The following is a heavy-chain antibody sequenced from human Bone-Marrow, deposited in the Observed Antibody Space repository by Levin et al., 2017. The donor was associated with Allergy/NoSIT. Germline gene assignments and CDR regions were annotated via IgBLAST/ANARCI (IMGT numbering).Heavy chain of an antibody. D-gene: IGHD4-17*01. V-gene: IGHV4-59*01. J-gene: IGHJ4*02. Sequence: SQTLSLTCTVSGGSISSYYWSWIRQPPGKGLEWIGYIYYSGSTNYNPSLKSRVTISVDTSKNQFSLKLSSVTAADTAVYYCARHNDYGDYWGYYFDYWGQGTLVTVSS. CDR2: IYYSGST. CDR3: ARHNDYGDYWGYYFDY. CDR1: GGSISSYY.